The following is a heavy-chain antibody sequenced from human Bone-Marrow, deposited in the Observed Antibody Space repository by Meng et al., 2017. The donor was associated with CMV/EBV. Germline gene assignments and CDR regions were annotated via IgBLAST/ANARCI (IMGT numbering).Heavy chain of an antibody. Sequence: GESLKISCAASGFTVSSNYMSWVRQAPGKGLEWVSVIYSGGSTYYADSVKGRFTISRDNSKNTLYLQMNSLRAEDTAVYYCVREMQGGGYEAWFDPWGQGTLVTVSS. V-gene: IGHV3-53*01. CDR2: IYSGGST. CDR3: VREMQGGGYEAWFDP. J-gene: IGHJ5*02. D-gene: IGHD5-12*01. CDR1: GFTVSSNY.